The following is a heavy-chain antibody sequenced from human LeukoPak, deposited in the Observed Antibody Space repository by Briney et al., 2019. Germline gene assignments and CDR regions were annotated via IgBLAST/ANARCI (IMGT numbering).Heavy chain of an antibody. CDR3: ARSITRVRGVISGAFDI. J-gene: IGHJ3*02. CDR2: ISSSSSYI. V-gene: IGHV3-21*01. Sequence: GGSLRLSCAASGFTFSSYSMNWVRQAPGKGLEWVSSISSSSSYIYYADSVKGRFTISRDNAKNSLYLQMNSLRAEDTAVYYCARSITRVRGVISGAFDIWGQGTMVTVSS. D-gene: IGHD3-10*01. CDR1: GFTFSSYS.